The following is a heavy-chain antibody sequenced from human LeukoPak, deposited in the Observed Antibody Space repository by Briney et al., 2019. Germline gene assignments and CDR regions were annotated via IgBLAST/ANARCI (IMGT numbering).Heavy chain of an antibody. V-gene: IGHV1-58*01. CDR2: IVVGSGNT. J-gene: IGHJ4*02. D-gene: IGHD3-22*01. CDR3: AVMVSHPYYFDY. CDR1: GFTFTSSA. Sequence: GTSVKVSCKASGFTFTSSAVQWVRQARGQRLEWIGWIVVGSGNTNYAQKFQERVTITRDMSTSTAYMELSSLRSEDTAVYYCAVMVSHPYYFDYWGQGTLVTVSS.